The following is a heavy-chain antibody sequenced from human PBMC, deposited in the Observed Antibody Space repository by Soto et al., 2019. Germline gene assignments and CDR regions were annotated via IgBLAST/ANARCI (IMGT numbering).Heavy chain of an antibody. Sequence: SETLSLTCTVSGGSISSYYWSWIRQPPGKGLEWIGYIYYSGSTNYNPSLKSRVNISVDTSKNQFSLKLSSVTAADTAVYYCARPNWNFEFDYWGQGTLVTVSS. J-gene: IGHJ4*02. CDR2: IYYSGST. CDR3: ARPNWNFEFDY. V-gene: IGHV4-59*08. D-gene: IGHD1-7*01. CDR1: GGSISSYY.